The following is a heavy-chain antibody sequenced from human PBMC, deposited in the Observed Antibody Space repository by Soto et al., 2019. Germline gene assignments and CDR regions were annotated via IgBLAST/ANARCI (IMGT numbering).Heavy chain of an antibody. J-gene: IGHJ4*02. CDR3: AAWAEGATEVH. V-gene: IGHV3-33*01. Sequence: GSLRLSCETSGFSFSVYGMHWVRQAPGKGLEWVAVIWYDASKQFYAASVEGRFTISRDNSKAILYLQMNSLRAEDTAVYYCAAWAEGATEVHWGQGTLVTVSS. CDR2: IWYDASKQ. CDR1: GFSFSVYG. D-gene: IGHD2-15*01.